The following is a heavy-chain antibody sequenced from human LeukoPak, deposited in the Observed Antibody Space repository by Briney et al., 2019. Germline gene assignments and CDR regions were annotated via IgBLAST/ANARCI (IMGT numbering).Heavy chain of an antibody. CDR3: VKGGSYYGYFDY. CDR2: ITWDGGRT. J-gene: IGHJ4*02. D-gene: IGHD1-26*01. V-gene: IGHV3-43D*04. Sequence: GGSLRLSCAASGFTFGEYGMHWVRQAPGKGLEWVSLITWDGGRTYYADSVKGRFTISRDNSKNSLYLHMNSLRPEDTALYYCVKGGSYYGYFDYWGQGTLVTVSS. CDR1: GFTFGEYG.